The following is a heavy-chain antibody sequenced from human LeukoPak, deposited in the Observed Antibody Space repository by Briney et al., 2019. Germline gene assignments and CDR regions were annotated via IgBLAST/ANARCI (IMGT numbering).Heavy chain of an antibody. D-gene: IGHD4-17*01. J-gene: IGHJ4*02. V-gene: IGHV4-34*01. CDR3: ARGYGDFRVEGRYFHS. Sequence: SETLSLTCAAYGGSFSYYYWSWVRQPPGKGLEWVGEISQSGSTDYNPSLKSRVTISIDTSKNQFSLKLSSVTAADTAVYYCARGYGDFRVEGRYFHSWGQGTLVTVSS. CDR2: ISQSGST. CDR1: GGSFSYYY.